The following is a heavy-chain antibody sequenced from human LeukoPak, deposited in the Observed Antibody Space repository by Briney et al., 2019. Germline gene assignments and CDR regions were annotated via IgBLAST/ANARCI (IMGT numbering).Heavy chain of an antibody. CDR2: ISSSSSYI. D-gene: IGHD4-17*01. CDR1: GFTFSSYS. CDR3: AREGALTVTKDAFDI. J-gene: IGHJ3*02. Sequence: GGSLRLSCAASGFTFSSYSMNWVRQAPGKGLEWVSSISSSSSYIYYADSVKGRFTISRDNAKNSLYLQMNSLRAEDTAVYFCAREGALTVTKDAFDIWGQGTMVTVSS. V-gene: IGHV3-21*01.